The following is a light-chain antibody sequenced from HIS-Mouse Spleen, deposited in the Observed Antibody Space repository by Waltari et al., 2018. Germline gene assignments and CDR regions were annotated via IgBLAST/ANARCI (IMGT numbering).Light chain of an antibody. V-gene: IGKV1-5*03. J-gene: IGKJ1*01. CDR1: QSISSW. Sequence: DIQMTQSPSTLSASVGDRVTITCRASQSISSWLAWYPQKPGKAPKLLIYKASSLESGVPSRFSGSGSGTEFTLTISSLQPDDFATYYCQQYNSYSWTFGQGTKVEIK. CDR3: QQYNSYSWT. CDR2: KAS.